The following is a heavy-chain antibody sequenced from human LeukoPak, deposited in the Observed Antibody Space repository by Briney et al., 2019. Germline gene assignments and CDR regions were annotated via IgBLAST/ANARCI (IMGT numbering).Heavy chain of an antibody. D-gene: IGHD2-15*01. Sequence: GASVKVSCKASGYTFTSYDINWVRQATGQGLEWMGWMNPNSGNTGYAQKFQGRVTITRDTSASTAYMELSSLRSEDTAVYYCARAGIVARDAFDIWGQGTMVTVSS. J-gene: IGHJ3*02. CDR3: ARAGIVARDAFDI. CDR2: MNPNSGNT. CDR1: GYTFTSYD. V-gene: IGHV1-8*03.